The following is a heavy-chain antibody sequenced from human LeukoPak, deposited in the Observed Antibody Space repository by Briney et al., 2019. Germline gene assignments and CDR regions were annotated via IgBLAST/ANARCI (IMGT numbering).Heavy chain of an antibody. J-gene: IGHJ4*02. Sequence: SETLSLTCTVSGGSISSGGYYWSWIRQHPGKGLEWIGYIYYSGSTYYNPSLKSPVTISVDTSKDQFSLKLSSVTAADTAVYYCARDGRTPFDYWGQGTLVTVSS. V-gene: IGHV4-31*01. CDR2: IYYSGST. CDR3: ARDGRTPFDY. D-gene: IGHD1-1*01. CDR1: GGSISSGGYY.